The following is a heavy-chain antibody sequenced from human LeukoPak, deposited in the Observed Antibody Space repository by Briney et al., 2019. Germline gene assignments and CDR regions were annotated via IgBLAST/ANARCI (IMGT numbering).Heavy chain of an antibody. V-gene: IGHV5-10-1*01. D-gene: IGHD6-19*01. J-gene: IGHJ4*02. CDR2: IDPSDSYT. CDR3: ASGQWLVPIDY. CDR1: GYSFTSYW. Sequence: GESLKISCKGSGYSFTSYWISWVRQMPGKGLEWMGRIDPSDSYTNYSPSFQGHVTISADKSISTAYLQWSSLKASDTAMYCCASGQWLVPIDYWGQGTLVTVSS.